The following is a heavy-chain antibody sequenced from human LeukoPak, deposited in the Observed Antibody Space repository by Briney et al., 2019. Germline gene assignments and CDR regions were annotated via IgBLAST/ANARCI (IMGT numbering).Heavy chain of an antibody. CDR2: IIPIFGTA. D-gene: IGHD3-9*01. V-gene: IGHV1-69*13. Sequence: EASVKVSCKASGATFSSYAISWVRQSPGQGLEWMGGIIPIFGTANYAQKFQGRVTITADESTSTAYMELSSLRYEDTAVYDCARGLRYFDWSFDYWGQGTMVTVSS. J-gene: IGHJ4*02. CDR1: GATFSSYA. CDR3: ARGLRYFDWSFDY.